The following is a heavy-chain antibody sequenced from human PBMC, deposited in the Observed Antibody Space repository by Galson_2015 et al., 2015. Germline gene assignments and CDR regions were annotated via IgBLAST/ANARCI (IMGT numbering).Heavy chain of an antibody. D-gene: IGHD6-19*01. V-gene: IGHV3-48*03. CDR3: ARDRDGSGWYGGGDY. Sequence: SLRLSCAASGFIFSSYEMNWVRQAPGKGLEWVSYISSSANTRYYADSVKGRFTISRDNAKNSLYLQMNSLRAEDAALYYCARDRDGSGWYGGGDYWGQGTLVTVSS. J-gene: IGHJ4*02. CDR2: ISSSANTR. CDR1: GFIFSSYE.